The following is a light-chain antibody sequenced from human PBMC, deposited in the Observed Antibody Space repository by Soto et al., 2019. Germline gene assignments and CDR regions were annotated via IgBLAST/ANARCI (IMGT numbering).Light chain of an antibody. Sequence: DIQLTQSPSFLSASVGDTVTITCRASQGMSTYLAWYQQKPGKVPNLLIRSASTLLSGVPPRFSGGESGTEFTLTISTLQPDDSGIYYCQQLNGYQLAFGGGTNVEIK. CDR1: QGMSTY. J-gene: IGKJ4*01. CDR3: QQLNGYQLA. CDR2: SAS. V-gene: IGKV1-9*01.